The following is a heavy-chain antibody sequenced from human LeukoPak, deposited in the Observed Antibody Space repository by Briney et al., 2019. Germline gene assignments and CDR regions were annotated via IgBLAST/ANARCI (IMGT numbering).Heavy chain of an antibody. V-gene: IGHV4-39*07. J-gene: IGHJ6*03. D-gene: IGHD4-23*01. CDR2: IYYSGST. CDR1: GGSISSSSYY. CDR3: ARHDYGGNSPGDYYYYMDV. Sequence: RTSETLSLTCTVSGGSISSSSYYWGWIRQPPGKGLEWIGSIYYSGSTYYNPSLKSRVTISVDTSKNQFSLKLSSVTAADTAVYYCARHDYGGNSPGDYYYYMDVWGKGTTVTISS.